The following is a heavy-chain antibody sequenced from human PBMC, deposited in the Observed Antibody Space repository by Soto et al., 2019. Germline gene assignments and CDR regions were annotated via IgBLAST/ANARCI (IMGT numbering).Heavy chain of an antibody. CDR2: IGAYNVNT. CDR1: GDRLTSNG. D-gene: IGHD4-17*01. J-gene: IGHJ6*02. CDR3: ARDSGDYFSGMDV. Sequence: GASVKLSCKACGDRLTSNGLSWARQATGQGLEWMGWIGAYNVNTNYAQNLQGRVTMTTDTSTSTAYMELRSLRSDDTAVYYCARDSGDYFSGMDVWGQGTTVTVSS. V-gene: IGHV1-18*01.